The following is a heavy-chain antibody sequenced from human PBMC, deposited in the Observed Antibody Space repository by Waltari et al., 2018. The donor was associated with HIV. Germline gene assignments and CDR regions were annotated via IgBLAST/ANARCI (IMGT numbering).Heavy chain of an antibody. CDR2: INNRCDTI. Sequence: EVQLVESGGGLVQPGGSLRLSCAASGFIFRTYSMHWVRQAPGKGVEWGSQINNRCDTIIYAESGKGRVTISRDNGQDSLYLQMNSLRAEDTAVYYCARDYCSSTSCTVDYWGQGTLVTVSS. J-gene: IGHJ4*02. D-gene: IGHD2-2*01. CDR3: ARDYCSSTSCTVDY. CDR1: GFIFRTYS. V-gene: IGHV3-48*01.